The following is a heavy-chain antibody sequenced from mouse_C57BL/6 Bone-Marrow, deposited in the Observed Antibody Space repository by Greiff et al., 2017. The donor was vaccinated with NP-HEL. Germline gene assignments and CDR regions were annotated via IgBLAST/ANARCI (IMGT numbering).Heavy chain of an antibody. D-gene: IGHD1-1*01. CDR2: IWSGGST. V-gene: IGHV2-2*01. J-gene: IGHJ3*01. Sequence: VKLEESGPGLVQPSQSLSITCTVSGFSLTSYGVHWVRQSPGKGLEWLGVIWSGGSTDYNAAFISRLSISKDNSKSLVFFKMNSLQADDTAIYYCAKYYYGSSYGFAYWGQGTLVTVSA. CDR1: GFSLTSYG. CDR3: AKYYYGSSYGFAY.